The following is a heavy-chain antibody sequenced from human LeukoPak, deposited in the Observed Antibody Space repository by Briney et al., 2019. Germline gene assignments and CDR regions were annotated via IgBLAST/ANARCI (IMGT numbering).Heavy chain of an antibody. J-gene: IGHJ5*02. Sequence: GGSLRLSCAASGYTFDDYGMSWVRQAPAKGLEWISGINWNGGSTGYADSVKGRFTISRDNAKDSLYLQMNSLRAEDTALYYCARAVGGSSLGSWGQGTLVTVSS. CDR1: GYTFDDYG. V-gene: IGHV3-20*04. CDR3: ARAVGGSSLGS. D-gene: IGHD6-13*01. CDR2: INWNGGST.